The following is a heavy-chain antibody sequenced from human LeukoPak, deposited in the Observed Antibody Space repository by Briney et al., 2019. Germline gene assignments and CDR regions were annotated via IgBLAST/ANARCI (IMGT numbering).Heavy chain of an antibody. CDR3: ARGDKAVTFGGVIVPFDP. J-gene: IGHJ5*02. CDR2: IYYSGIT. Sequence: SETLSLTCNVSGGSISSYYWSWLRQPPGKGLEWIGYIYYSGITNYNPSLKRRVTISVDTSKNQFSLKLSSVTAADTAVYYCARGDKAVTFGGVIVPFDPWGQGTLVTVSS. V-gene: IGHV4-59*01. CDR1: GGSISSYY. D-gene: IGHD3-16*02.